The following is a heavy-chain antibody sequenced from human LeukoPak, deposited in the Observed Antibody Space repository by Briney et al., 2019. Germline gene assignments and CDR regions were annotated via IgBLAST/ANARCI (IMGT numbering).Heavy chain of an antibody. V-gene: IGHV3-66*01. CDR1: GFTFSSNY. CDR2: IYSGGRT. Sequence: GGSLRLSCAASGFTFSSNYMSWVRQAPGKGLEWVSVIYSGGRTYYSDSVKGRLTISRENSKNTLYLQMNSLRAEDTAVYYCARFVRQHRYFDYWGQGTLVTVSS. D-gene: IGHD2-21*01. J-gene: IGHJ4*02. CDR3: ARFVRQHRYFDY.